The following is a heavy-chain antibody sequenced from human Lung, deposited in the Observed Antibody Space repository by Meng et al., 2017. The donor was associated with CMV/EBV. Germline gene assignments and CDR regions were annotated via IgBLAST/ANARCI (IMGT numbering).Heavy chain of an antibody. J-gene: IGHJ4*02. D-gene: IGHD6-13*01. V-gene: IGHV4-4*02. CDR2: IYHSGST. Sequence: AVSGGSISRSNWWSWVRQPPGKGLEWIGEIYHSGSTNYNPSLKSRVTISVDKSKNQFSLKLSSVTAADTAVYYCARDSGYQQGLDYWGQGTLVTVSS. CDR3: ARDSGYQQGLDY. CDR1: GGSISRSNW.